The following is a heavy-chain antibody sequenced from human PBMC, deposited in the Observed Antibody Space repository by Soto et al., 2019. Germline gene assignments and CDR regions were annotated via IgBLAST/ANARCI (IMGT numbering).Heavy chain of an antibody. Sequence: QVQLVESGGGVVQPGRSLRLSCAASGFTFSSYGMHWVRQAPGKGLEWVAVISYDGSNKYYADSVKGRFTISRDNSKNTLFLQMNILRAEDTTVYYCAKDKVNYSYGSGNYYAIDYWGQGTLVTVSS. CDR3: AKDKVNYSYGSGNYYAIDY. CDR2: ISYDGSNK. J-gene: IGHJ4*02. D-gene: IGHD3-10*01. CDR1: GFTFSSYG. V-gene: IGHV3-30*18.